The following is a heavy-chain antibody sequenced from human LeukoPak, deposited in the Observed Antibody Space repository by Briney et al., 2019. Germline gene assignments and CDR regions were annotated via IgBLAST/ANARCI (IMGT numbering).Heavy chain of an antibody. CDR1: GYSFLSYW. CDR2: TYPGDSDT. D-gene: IGHD3-9*01. CDR3: ARPMYYDILTGYYNDY. V-gene: IGHV5-51*01. J-gene: IGHJ4*02. Sequence: GGSLKISCMGSGYSFLSYWIGWSRHMPGKGLEWMGITYPGDSDTRYSPSFQGQVTISADKSISTAYLQWSSLKASDTAMYYCARPMYYDILTGYYNDYWGQGTLVTVSS.